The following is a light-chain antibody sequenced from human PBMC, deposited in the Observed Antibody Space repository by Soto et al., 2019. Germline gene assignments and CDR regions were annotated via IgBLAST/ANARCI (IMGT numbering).Light chain of an antibody. CDR2: DND. Sequence: QSVLTQPPSVSAAPGQKVTISCSGSSSNIGNNYVSWYQQLPATAPKPLIYDNDKRPSGIRDRFSGSKSGTSATLGITGLQTGDEADYYCGTWDSSLSAVVFGGGTKLTVL. V-gene: IGLV1-51*01. CDR1: SSNIGNNY. CDR3: GTWDSSLSAVV. J-gene: IGLJ2*01.